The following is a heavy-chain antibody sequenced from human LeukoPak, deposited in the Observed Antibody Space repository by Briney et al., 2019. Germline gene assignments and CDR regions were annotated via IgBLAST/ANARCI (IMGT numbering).Heavy chain of an antibody. V-gene: IGHV3-74*01. CDR1: GFTFSGYW. Sequence: GGSLRLSCAASGFTFSGYWMHWVRQAPGKGLVWLSRINTDGSGTSYADSVKGRFTISRDNAKNTLFLQMNSLTDEDTAVYCCARLASTPVTRYYYYMDLWGKGTTVTVSS. CDR2: INTDGSGT. D-gene: IGHD5-24*01. CDR3: ARLASTPVTRYYYYMDL. J-gene: IGHJ6*03.